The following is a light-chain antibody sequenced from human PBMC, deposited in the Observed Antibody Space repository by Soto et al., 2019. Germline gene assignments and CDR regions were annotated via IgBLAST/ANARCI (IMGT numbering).Light chain of an antibody. Sequence: DIQMTQSPSYVSASVGDRVTITCRASQRISSWLAWYQQRPGKAPKLLIYGASSLQSGVPSRFSGSGSGTDFTLSISSLQPEDSATYYCQQSKSFPRTFGGGTRVEI. CDR1: QRISSW. CDR3: QQSKSFPRT. V-gene: IGKV1D-12*01. J-gene: IGKJ4*01. CDR2: GAS.